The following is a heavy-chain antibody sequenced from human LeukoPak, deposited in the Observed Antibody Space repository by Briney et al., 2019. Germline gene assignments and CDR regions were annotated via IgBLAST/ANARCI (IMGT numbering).Heavy chain of an antibody. CDR1: GYSISSGYY. D-gene: IGHD3-10*01. V-gene: IGHV4-38-2*02. CDR2: IYHSGST. Sequence: SETLSLTCTVSGYSISSGYYWGWIRQSPGKGLEWIGSIYHSGSTYYNPSLKSRVTISVDTSKNQFSLKLSSVTVADTAVYYCPRFGGGEEYYFDSWGQGTLVTVS. J-gene: IGHJ4*02. CDR3: PRFGGGEEYYFDS.